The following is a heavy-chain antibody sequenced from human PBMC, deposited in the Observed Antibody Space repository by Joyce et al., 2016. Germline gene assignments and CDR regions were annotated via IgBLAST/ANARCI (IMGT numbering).Heavy chain of an antibody. CDR2: IKQDGIEK. V-gene: IGHV3-7*01. J-gene: IGHJ4*02. Sequence: EVQLVESGGGLVQPGRSLRLSCASSGFTFSSYWMSWVRQAPGKGLEGVANIKQDGIEKYYVDSVKGRFTISRDNAKNSLYLQMNSLRAEDTAVYYCARVRDYYGSGSQPLDYWGQGTLVTVSS. CDR1: GFTFSSYW. D-gene: IGHD3-10*01. CDR3: ARVRDYYGSGSQPLDY.